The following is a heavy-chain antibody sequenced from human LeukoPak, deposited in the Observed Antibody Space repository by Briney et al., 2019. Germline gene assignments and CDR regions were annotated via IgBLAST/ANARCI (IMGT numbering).Heavy chain of an antibody. V-gene: IGHV4-38-2*02. Sequence: PSETLSLTCTVSGYFISSGYYWGWIRQPPGKGLEWIGSIYHSGSTYYNPSLKSRVTISVDTSKNQFSLKLSSVTAADTAVYYCARESDCSSTSCYGGDWFDPWGQGTLVTVSS. D-gene: IGHD2-2*01. J-gene: IGHJ5*02. CDR2: IYHSGST. CDR3: ARESDCSSTSCYGGDWFDP. CDR1: GYFISSGYY.